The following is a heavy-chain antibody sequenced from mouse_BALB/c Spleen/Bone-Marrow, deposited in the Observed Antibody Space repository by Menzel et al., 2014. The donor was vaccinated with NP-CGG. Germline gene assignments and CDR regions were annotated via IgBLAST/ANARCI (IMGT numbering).Heavy chain of an antibody. J-gene: IGHJ4*01. D-gene: IGHD1-1*01. CDR3: SRSGNYGTRYYYAMDY. CDR2: INYSGST. Sequence: EVKLVESGPGLVKPSQSLSLTCTVTGYSITSDYAWNWIQQFPGNKLEWMGYINYSGSTSYNPSLKSRISITRDTSKNQFFLQLNSVTTEDTATYYCSRSGNYGTRYYYAMDYWGQGTSVTVSS. V-gene: IGHV3-2*02. CDR1: GYSITSDYA.